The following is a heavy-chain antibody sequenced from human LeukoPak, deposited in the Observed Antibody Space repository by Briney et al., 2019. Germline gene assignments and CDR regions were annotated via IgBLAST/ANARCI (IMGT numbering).Heavy chain of an antibody. D-gene: IGHD5-12*01. CDR3: ARDGGYELNNWFDP. J-gene: IGHJ5*02. CDR2: INPNSGGT. Sequence: GASVKVSCKASGYTFTGYYMHWVRQAPGQGLEWMGWINPNSGGTNYAQKFRGRVTMTRDTSISTAYMELSRLRSDDTAVYYCARDGGYELNNWFDPWGQGTLVTVSS. V-gene: IGHV1-2*02. CDR1: GYTFTGYY.